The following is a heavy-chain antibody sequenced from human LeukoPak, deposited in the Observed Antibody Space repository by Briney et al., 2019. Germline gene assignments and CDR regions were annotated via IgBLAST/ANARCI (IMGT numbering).Heavy chain of an antibody. V-gene: IGHV3-7*01. CDR3: ARDMNVVVPAANFDY. CDR1: GFTFSSYW. CDR2: IKQDGSEK. Sequence: PRGSLRLSCAASGFTFSSYWVSWVCQAPGKGLGWVANIKQDGSEKYYVDSVKGRFTISRDNAKNSLYLQMNSLRAEDTAVYYCARDMNVVVPAANFDYWGEGTLVTVSS. J-gene: IGHJ4*02. D-gene: IGHD2-2*01.